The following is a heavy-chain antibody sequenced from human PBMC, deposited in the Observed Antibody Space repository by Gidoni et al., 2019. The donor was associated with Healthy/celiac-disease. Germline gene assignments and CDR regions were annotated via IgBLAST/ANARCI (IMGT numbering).Heavy chain of an antibody. Sequence: QLQLQESGPGLVKPSETLSRTCTVSGGSISSSSYYWGWIRQPPGKGLEWIGSIYYSGSTYYNPSLKSRVTISVDTSKNQFSLKLSSVTAADTAVYYCARLDYDSSGYHHDYWGQGTLVTVSS. CDR2: IYYSGST. CDR3: ARLDYDSSGYHHDY. J-gene: IGHJ4*02. D-gene: IGHD3-22*01. V-gene: IGHV4-39*01. CDR1: GGSISSSSYY.